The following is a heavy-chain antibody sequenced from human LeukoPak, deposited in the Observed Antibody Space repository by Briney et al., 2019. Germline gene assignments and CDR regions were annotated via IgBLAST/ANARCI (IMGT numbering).Heavy chain of an antibody. J-gene: IGHJ3*02. D-gene: IGHD1-26*01. CDR3: ASQIVGATLDAFDI. Sequence: GASVKVSCKASGYTFTSYGISWVRQAPGQGLEWMGWISAYNGNTNYAQKLQGRVTMTTDTSTSTAYMELRSLRSDDTAVYYCASQIVGATLDAFDIWGQGTMVTVSS. V-gene: IGHV1-18*01. CDR2: ISAYNGNT. CDR1: GYTFTSYG.